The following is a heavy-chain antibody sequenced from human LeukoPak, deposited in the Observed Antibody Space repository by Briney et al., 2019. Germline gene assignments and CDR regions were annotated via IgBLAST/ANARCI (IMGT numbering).Heavy chain of an antibody. D-gene: IGHD6-6*01. V-gene: IGHV1-69*04. Sequence: GASVKVSCKASGGTFSSYAISWVRQAPGQGLEWMGRIIPILGIANYAQKFQGGVTITADKSTSTAYMELSSLRSEDTAVYCCARDLPLLYSSSSSGIDVWGQGTTVTVSS. CDR2: IIPILGIA. CDR1: GGTFSSYA. CDR3: ARDLPLLYSSSSSGIDV. J-gene: IGHJ6*02.